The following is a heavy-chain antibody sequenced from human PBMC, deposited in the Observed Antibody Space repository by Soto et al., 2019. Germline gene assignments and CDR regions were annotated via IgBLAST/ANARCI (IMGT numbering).Heavy chain of an antibody. Sequence: QVQLVQSGAEVKKPGSSVKVSCKASGGTFSPYTINWVRQAPGQGLEWMGRIITFHGVTNYAQKFQARVTITADKWTSTADMELSGLRFEDTAMYYCTRDWEITVSTWSFGGFWGRGTLVTVSS. CDR1: GGTFSPYT. V-gene: IGHV1-69*08. CDR3: TRDWEITVSTWSFGGF. CDR2: IITFHGVT. D-gene: IGHD3-10*01. J-gene: IGHJ4*02.